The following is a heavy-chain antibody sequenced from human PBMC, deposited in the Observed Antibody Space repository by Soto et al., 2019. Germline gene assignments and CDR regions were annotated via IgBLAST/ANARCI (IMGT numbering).Heavy chain of an antibody. Sequence: ASVKVSCKASGYTFTSYDINWVRPATGQGLEGMGWMNPNSGNTAYAQKFQGRVTMTRNTSISTAYMELSSLRSEDTAGISCPRLTRDHAVDWAQGSLVTVSS. D-gene: IGHD2-2*01. CDR1: GYTFTSYD. CDR2: MNPNSGNT. J-gene: IGHJ4*02. CDR3: PRLTRDHAVD. V-gene: IGHV1-8*01.